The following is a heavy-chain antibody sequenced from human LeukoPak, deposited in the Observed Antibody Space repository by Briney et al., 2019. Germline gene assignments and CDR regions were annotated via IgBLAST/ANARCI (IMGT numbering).Heavy chain of an antibody. CDR2: ISAYNGNT. V-gene: IGHV1-18*01. CDR3: ARQLGYCSSTSCYNWFDP. J-gene: IGHJ5*02. Sequence: ASVKVSCKASGYTFTSYGISWMRQAPGQGLEWMGWISAYNGNTNYAQKLQGRVTMTTDTSTSTAYMKLRSLRSDDTAVYYCARQLGYCSSTSCYNWFDPWGQGTLVTVSS. CDR1: GYTFTSYG. D-gene: IGHD2-2*01.